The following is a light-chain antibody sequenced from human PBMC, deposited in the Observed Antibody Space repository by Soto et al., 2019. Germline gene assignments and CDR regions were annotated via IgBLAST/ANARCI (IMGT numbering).Light chain of an antibody. CDR2: GAS. Sequence: PGERVPLSCRASQTVSSSSLTWCQQKPGQAPGLLIYGASNRATGIPARFSGSGSGTDFTLTISSLEPEDFAVYYCQQRSNWPITFGQGTRLEIK. CDR1: QTVSSSS. CDR3: QQRSNWPIT. V-gene: IGKV3D-20*02. J-gene: IGKJ5*01.